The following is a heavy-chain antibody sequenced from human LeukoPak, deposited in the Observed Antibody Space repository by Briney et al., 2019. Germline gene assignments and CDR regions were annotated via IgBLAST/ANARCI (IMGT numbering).Heavy chain of an antibody. Sequence: PGGSLRLSCAASGFTFSSYAMSWVRQAPGKGLEWVSAISGSGGSTYYADSVKGRFTISRDNSKNTLYLQMNSLRAEDTAVYYCAKDRTVTFGGVNSFFDYWGQGTLVTVSS. V-gene: IGHV3-23*01. CDR1: GFTFSSYA. J-gene: IGHJ4*02. CDR3: AKDRTVTFGGVNSFFDY. D-gene: IGHD3-16*01. CDR2: ISGSGGST.